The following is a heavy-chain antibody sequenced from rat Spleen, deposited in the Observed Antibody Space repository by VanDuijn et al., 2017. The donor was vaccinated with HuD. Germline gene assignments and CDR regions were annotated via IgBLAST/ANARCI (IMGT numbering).Heavy chain of an antibody. Sequence: VQLKESGPGLVQPSQTLSLTCTVSGFSLTNFGVTWVRQPPGKGLEWMGVIWTGGSTAYNSLLKSRLSITRDISKSQVFLKMNSLQTEDTATYYCARANRDSYAHFDYWGQGTLVTVSS. CDR3: ARANRDSYAHFDY. D-gene: IGHD1-12*01. CDR1: GFSLTNFG. V-gene: IGHV2S63*01. CDR2: IWTGGST. J-gene: IGHJ3*01.